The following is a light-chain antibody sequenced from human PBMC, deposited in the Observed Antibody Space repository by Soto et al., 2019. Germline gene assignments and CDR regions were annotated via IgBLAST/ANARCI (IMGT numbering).Light chain of an antibody. CDR3: QQDNSYPWT. V-gene: IGKV1-5*01. CDR2: DAS. CDR1: QSISSW. Sequence: EIQMSQSPSTLSASVGDRVTITCRASQSISSWLAWYQQKPGKAPKLLIYDASSLESGVPSRFSGGGSGTEFTLTISSLQPDDFATYYCQQDNSYPWTFGQGTKVDIK. J-gene: IGKJ1*01.